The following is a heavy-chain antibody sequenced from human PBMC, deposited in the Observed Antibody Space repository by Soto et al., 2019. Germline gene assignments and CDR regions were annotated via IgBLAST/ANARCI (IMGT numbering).Heavy chain of an antibody. CDR2: INDSGII. J-gene: IGHJ6*03. Sequence: QVQLQQWGAGLLKPSETLSLTCAVYGGSFSGYQWSWIRQTPGKGLEWIGEINDSGIINYNPSLKSRVTILIDTPKKQISLKLSSVTAADTAVYYCARGLILWFGELSRRGGYYYYMDVWGKGTTVNVSS. CDR1: GGSFSGYQ. CDR3: ARGLILWFGELSRRGGYYYYMDV. D-gene: IGHD3-10*01. V-gene: IGHV4-34*01.